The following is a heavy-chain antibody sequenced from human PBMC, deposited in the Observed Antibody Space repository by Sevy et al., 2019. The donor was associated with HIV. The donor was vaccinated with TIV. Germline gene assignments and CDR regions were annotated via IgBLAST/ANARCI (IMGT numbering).Heavy chain of an antibody. D-gene: IGHD6-13*01. CDR1: GYSFTSYW. CDR3: ARSVIGSSWYDAFDI. Sequence: GESLKISCKGSGYSFTSYWIGWVRQMPGKGLEWMGIIYPADSDTRYSPSFQGQVTISADKSISTAYLQWSSLKASDTAMYYCARSVIGSSWYDAFDIWGQGTMVTVSS. V-gene: IGHV5-51*01. CDR2: IYPADSDT. J-gene: IGHJ3*02.